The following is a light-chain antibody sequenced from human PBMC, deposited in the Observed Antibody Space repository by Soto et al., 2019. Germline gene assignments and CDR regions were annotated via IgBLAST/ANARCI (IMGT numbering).Light chain of an antibody. CDR1: QSVRSN. Sequence: EIVMTPSPATLSVSPVERATLSCRASQSVRSNLAWYQQKPGQAPRLLIYGASTRATGIPARFSGSGSGTEFTLTITSLQSEDFAVYYCQQYNQWPLTFGGGTKVDIK. J-gene: IGKJ4*01. CDR3: QQYNQWPLT. CDR2: GAS. V-gene: IGKV3-15*01.